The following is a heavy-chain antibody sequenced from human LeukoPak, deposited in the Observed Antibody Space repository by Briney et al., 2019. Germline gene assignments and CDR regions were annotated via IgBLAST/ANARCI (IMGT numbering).Heavy chain of an antibody. D-gene: IGHD3-10*01. CDR2: IDPSDSYT. CDR3: ARHYGSGSYYGNFDY. CDR1: GCSFTSYW. Sequence: GESLKISCKGSGCSFTSYWISWVRQMPGKGLEWMGRIDPSDSYTNYSPSFQGHVTISADKSISTAYLQWSSLKASDTAMYYCARHYGSGSYYGNFDYWGQGTLVTVSS. J-gene: IGHJ4*02. V-gene: IGHV5-10-1*01.